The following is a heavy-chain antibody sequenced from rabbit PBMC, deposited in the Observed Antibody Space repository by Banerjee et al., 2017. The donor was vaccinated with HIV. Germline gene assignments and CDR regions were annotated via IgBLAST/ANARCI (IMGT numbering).Heavy chain of an antibody. CDR3: VRVVAGVYFNL. D-gene: IGHD4-1*01. CDR2: INPVFGNT. CDR1: GFDFSNYY. J-gene: IGHJ4*01. V-gene: IGHV1S7*01. Sequence: QLKESGGGLVQPGGSLKLSCKASGFDFSNYYVSWVRQAPGKGLEWIGYINPVFGNTYYASWVNGRFPISSHEAQNTLYLQLNSLTAADPATYFCVRVVAGVYFNLWGPGTLVTVS.